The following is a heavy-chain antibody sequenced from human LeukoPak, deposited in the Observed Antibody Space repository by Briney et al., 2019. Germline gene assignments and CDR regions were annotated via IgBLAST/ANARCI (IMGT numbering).Heavy chain of an antibody. J-gene: IGHJ6*03. D-gene: IGHD5-18*01. CDR3: ARDRGYSYAKKSSEYYYMDV. CDR1: RGTFSSYA. CDR2: IIPIFGTA. V-gene: IGHV1-69*15. Sequence: SVTVSCKASRGTFSSYAISWVRQAPGQGLEWMGRIIPIFGTANYAQKFQGRVTITADESTSTAYMELSSLRSEDTAVYYCARDRGYSYAKKSSEYYYMDVWGKGTTVTISS.